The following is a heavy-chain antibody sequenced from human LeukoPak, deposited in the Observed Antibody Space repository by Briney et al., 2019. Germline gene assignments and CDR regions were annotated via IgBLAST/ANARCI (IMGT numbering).Heavy chain of an antibody. CDR3: ARTTEGGYTYGYFYYYYMDV. V-gene: IGHV4-59*01. J-gene: IGHJ6*03. D-gene: IGHD5-18*01. CDR2: IYYSGST. CDR1: GDSITGYY. Sequence: SETLSLTCSVSGDSITGYYWSWIRQPPGKGLEWIGYIYYSGSTSYNPSLKSRVTISVDTSKNQFSLKLSSVTAADTAVYYCARTTEGGYTYGYFYYYYMDVWGKGTTVTISS.